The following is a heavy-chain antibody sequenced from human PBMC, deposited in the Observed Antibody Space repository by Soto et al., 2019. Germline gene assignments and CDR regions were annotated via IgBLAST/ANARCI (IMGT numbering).Heavy chain of an antibody. D-gene: IGHD1-26*01. Sequence: ASVKVSCKASGYTFTSYDINWVRQATGQGLEWMGWMNPNSGNTGYAQKLQGRVTMTTDTSTSTAYMELRRLRSDDTAVYYCARDGSGRLDYWGQGTLVTVSS. J-gene: IGHJ4*02. CDR1: GYTFTSYD. CDR3: ARDGSGRLDY. CDR2: MNPNSGNT. V-gene: IGHV1-8*01.